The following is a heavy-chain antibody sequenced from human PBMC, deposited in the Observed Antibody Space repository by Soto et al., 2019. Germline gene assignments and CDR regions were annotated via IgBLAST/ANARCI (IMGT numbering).Heavy chain of an antibody. CDR3: AREYYSGRNSYYTDYYYYGMDV. CDR1: GYTFTSYD. V-gene: IGHV1-8*01. D-gene: IGHD3-10*01. CDR2: MNPNSGNT. J-gene: IGHJ6*02. Sequence: ASVKVSCKASGYTFTSYDINWVRQATGQGVEWMGWMNPNSGNTGYAQKFQGRVTMTRNTSISTAYMELSSLRSEDTAVYYCAREYYSGRNSYYTDYYYYGMDVWGQGTTVTVSS.